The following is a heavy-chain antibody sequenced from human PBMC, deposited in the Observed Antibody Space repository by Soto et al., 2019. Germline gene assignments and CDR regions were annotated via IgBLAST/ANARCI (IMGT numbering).Heavy chain of an antibody. V-gene: IGHV3-30*18. CDR3: AKGGGSARDFDY. J-gene: IGHJ4*02. CDR1: GFTFGNYG. D-gene: IGHD1-26*01. CDR2: TSYDGNNK. Sequence: AGGSLRLSCTGSGFTFGNYGMHWVCQAPGKGLEWVASTSYDGNNKYYADSLKGRFTISRDNSKKMVYLQMTSLGPEDTAVYYCAKGGGSARDFDYWGQGALVTVSS.